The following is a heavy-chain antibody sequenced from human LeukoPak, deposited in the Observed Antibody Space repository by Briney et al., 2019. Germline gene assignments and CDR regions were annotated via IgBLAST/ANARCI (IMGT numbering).Heavy chain of an antibody. CDR3: ARGPWDGYNPNYFDY. CDR1: GGTFSSYA. CDR2: IIPIFGTA. Sequence: SVKVSCKTSGGTFSSYAISWVRQAPGQGLEWMGGIIPIFGTANYAQKFQGRVTITTDESTSTAYMELSSLRSEDTAVYYCARGPWDGYNPNYFDYWGQGTLVTVSS. J-gene: IGHJ4*02. D-gene: IGHD5-24*01. V-gene: IGHV1-69*05.